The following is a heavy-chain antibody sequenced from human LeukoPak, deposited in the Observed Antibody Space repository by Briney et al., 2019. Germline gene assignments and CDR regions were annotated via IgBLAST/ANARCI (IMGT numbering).Heavy chain of an antibody. Sequence: SETLSLTCAVYGGSFSGYYWSWIRQPPGKGLEWIGYIYYSGSTNYNPSLKSQVTISVDTSKNQFSLKLSSVTAADTAVYYCARERLYYYDSSGYYLGYFDYWGQGTLVTVSS. CDR2: IYYSGST. J-gene: IGHJ4*02. CDR1: GGSFSGYY. V-gene: IGHV4-59*01. D-gene: IGHD3-22*01. CDR3: ARERLYYYDSSGYYLGYFDY.